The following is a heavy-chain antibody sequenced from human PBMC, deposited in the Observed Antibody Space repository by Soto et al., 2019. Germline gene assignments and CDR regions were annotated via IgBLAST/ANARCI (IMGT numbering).Heavy chain of an antibody. J-gene: IGHJ1*01. D-gene: IGHD3-16*01. Sequence: AGGSLRLSCAASGFMFSAYTMNWVRQAPGKGLEWLSSISDDSSYIDYADSLRGRSTVSRDNARNSLYLQIDSLGVEDTAVYYCATPYYFNHWGPGTLVTVSS. CDR2: ISDDSSYI. V-gene: IGHV3-21*06. CDR1: GFMFSAYT. CDR3: ATPYYFNH.